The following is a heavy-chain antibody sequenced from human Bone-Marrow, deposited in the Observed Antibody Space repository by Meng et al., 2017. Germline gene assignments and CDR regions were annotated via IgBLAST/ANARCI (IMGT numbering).Heavy chain of an antibody. Sequence: GGSLRLSCAASGFTFSSYWMHWVRQAPGKGPVWVSRINSDGSSTSYADSVKGRFTISRDNAKNTLYLQMNSLRAEDTAVYYCARVSGGYVNYWGQGTLVTVS. J-gene: IGHJ4*02. D-gene: IGHD4-23*01. CDR3: ARVSGGYVNY. V-gene: IGHV3-74*01. CDR1: GFTFSSYW. CDR2: INSDGSST.